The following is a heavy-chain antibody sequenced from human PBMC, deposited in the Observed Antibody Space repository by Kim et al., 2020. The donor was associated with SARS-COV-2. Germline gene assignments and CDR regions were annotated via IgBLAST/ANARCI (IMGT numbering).Heavy chain of an antibody. D-gene: IGHD2-21*01. CDR2: FSKNLVNI. CDR3: VRDMGIAYAMDV. J-gene: IGHJ6*02. V-gene: IGHV3-48*02. Sequence: GGSLRLSCAASGFTFSSYSMNWVRQAPGRGLEWVAYFSKNLVNINYADSVKGRFTISRDNAKNFLYLQMNSLRDEDTGVYYCVRDMGIAYAMDVWGQGTTVTVSS. CDR1: GFTFSSYS.